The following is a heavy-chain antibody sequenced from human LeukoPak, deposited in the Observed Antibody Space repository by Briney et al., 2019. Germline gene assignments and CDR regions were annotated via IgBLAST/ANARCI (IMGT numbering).Heavy chain of an antibody. CDR3: ARGFGYGSIDY. J-gene: IGHJ4*02. D-gene: IGHD3-10*01. Sequence: PGGSLRLSCAASGFTFSNYWMHWVRQAPGKVLVWVSRINNDGSTTTYADSVKGRFTISRDNAKNTLYLQMNSLRGEDTAVYFCARGFGYGSIDYWGQGTLVTVSS. CDR1: GFTFSNYW. CDR2: INNDGSTT. V-gene: IGHV3-74*01.